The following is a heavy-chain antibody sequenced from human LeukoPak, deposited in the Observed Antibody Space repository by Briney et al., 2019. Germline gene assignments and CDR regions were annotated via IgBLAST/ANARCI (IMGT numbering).Heavy chain of an antibody. J-gene: IGHJ3*02. CDR3: AVSEYYGSGSYSTDAFDI. V-gene: IGHV3-64*01. D-gene: IGHD3-10*01. Sequence: GGSLRLSCAASGFTFSSYAMHWVRPAPGKGLEYVSAISSNGGSTYYANSVKGRFTISRDNSKNTLYLQMGSLRAEDMAVYYCAVSEYYGSGSYSTDAFDIWGQGTMVTVSS. CDR2: ISSNGGST. CDR1: GFTFSSYA.